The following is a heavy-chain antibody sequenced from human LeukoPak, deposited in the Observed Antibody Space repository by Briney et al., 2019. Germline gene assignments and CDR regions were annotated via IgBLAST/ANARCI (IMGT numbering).Heavy chain of an antibody. Sequence: ASVKVSCKASGYTFTSYDINWVRQATGQGLEWMGWMNPNSGNTGYAQKFQGRVTMTRNTSISTAYMELSSLRSEDTAVYYCARDRGYDFWSGVPNPFDYWGQGTLVTVSS. CDR2: MNPNSGNT. D-gene: IGHD3-3*01. V-gene: IGHV1-8*01. CDR3: ARDRGYDFWSGVPNPFDY. J-gene: IGHJ4*02. CDR1: GYTFTSYD.